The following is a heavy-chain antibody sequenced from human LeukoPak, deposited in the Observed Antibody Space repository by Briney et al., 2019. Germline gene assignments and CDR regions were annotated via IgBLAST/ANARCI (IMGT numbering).Heavy chain of an antibody. CDR1: GFTFSSYG. V-gene: IGHV3-30*18. CDR3: AKVPDS. CDR2: ISYDGSNK. J-gene: IGHJ5*01. Sequence: PGGSLRLSCAASGFTFSSYGMHWVRQAPGKGLEWVAVISYDGSNKYYADSVKGRFTISRDNSKNTLHLQMNSLRAEDTAVYYCAKVPDSWGQGTLVTVSS.